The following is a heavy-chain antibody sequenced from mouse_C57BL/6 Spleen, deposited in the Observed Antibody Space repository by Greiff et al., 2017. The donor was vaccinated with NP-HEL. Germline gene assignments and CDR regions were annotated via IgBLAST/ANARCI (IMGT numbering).Heavy chain of an antibody. Sequence: QVQLKQPGAELVKPGASVKLSCKASGYTFTSYWMHWVKQRPGRGLEWIGRIDPNSGGTKYNEKFKSKATLTVDKPSSTAYMQLSSLTSEDSAVYYYAPVQYYGSSHWYFDVWGTGTTVTVSS. CDR1: GYTFTSYW. CDR3: APVQYYGSSHWYFDV. J-gene: IGHJ1*03. CDR2: IDPNSGGT. V-gene: IGHV1-72*01. D-gene: IGHD1-1*01.